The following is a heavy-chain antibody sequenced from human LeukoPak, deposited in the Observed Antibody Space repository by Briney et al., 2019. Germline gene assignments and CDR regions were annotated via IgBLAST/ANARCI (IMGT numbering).Heavy chain of an antibody. J-gene: IGHJ6*02. V-gene: IGHV1-2*02. CDR3: ASKDYGSGDYGIEV. Sequence: GASVKVSCKASGYAFTGYYMHWVRQAPGQGLECMGWMNLKSGGANYAQKFQGGVTMTRDTSITTAYMELSRLRSDDTAVYYCASKDYGSGDYGIEVWGQGTTVTVSS. D-gene: IGHD3-10*01. CDR2: MNLKSGGA. CDR1: GYAFTGYY.